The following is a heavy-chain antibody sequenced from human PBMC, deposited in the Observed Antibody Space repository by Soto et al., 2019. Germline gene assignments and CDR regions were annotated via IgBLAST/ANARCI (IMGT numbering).Heavy chain of an antibody. CDR2: IYYSGST. D-gene: IGHD4-17*01. CDR1: GGSISSGGYY. J-gene: IGHJ4*02. Sequence: QVQLQESGPGLVKPSQTLSLTCTVSGGSISSGGYYWSWIRQHPGKGLEWIGYIYYSGSTYYNPSLKSRVTISVDTSKNQFSLKLSSVTAADTAVYYCTRSTTVTTYFDYWGQGTLVTVSS. CDR3: TRSTTVTTYFDY. V-gene: IGHV4-31*03.